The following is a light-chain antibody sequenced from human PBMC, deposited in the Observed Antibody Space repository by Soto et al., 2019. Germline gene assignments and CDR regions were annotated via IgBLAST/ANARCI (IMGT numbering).Light chain of an antibody. CDR2: DSY. J-gene: IGKJ5*01. Sequence: EVELTQSPAALSLSPGETATFSCSASQNVDKFLAWYQQRPGQPPRLLIFDSYNRATGVPVRFSGSGSGTVFTLTIGSLEPEDSAVYYCQQRKNWPPITLGQGKRLEN. V-gene: IGKV3-11*01. CDR1: QNVDKF. CDR3: QQRKNWPPIT.